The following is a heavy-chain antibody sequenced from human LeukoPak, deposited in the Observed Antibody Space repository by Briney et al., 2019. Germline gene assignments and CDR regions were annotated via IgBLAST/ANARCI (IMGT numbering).Heavy chain of an antibody. CDR2: INHSGST. D-gene: IGHD3-22*01. V-gene: IGHV4-39*07. J-gene: IGHJ5*02. CDR1: GDSISSSSYY. CDR3: ARLGFGLRYYYDSSGYSA. Sequence: SETLSLTCNVSGDSISSSSYYWSWIRQPPGKGLEWIGEINHSGSTNYNPSLKSRVTISVDTSKNQFSLKLSSVTAADTAVYYCARLGFGLRYYYDSSGYSAWGQGTLVTVSS.